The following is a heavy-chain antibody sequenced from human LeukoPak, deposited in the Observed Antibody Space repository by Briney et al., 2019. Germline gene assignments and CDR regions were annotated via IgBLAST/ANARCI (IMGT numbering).Heavy chain of an antibody. CDR1: GGSISSSSYY. J-gene: IGHJ4*02. D-gene: IGHD1-26*01. V-gene: IGHV4-61*02. CDR2: IYTSETT. CDR3: ARDSGNYRGMDY. Sequence: SETLSLTCTVSGGSISSSSYYWSLIRQPAGKVLGWSGRIYTSETTDYNPPLKSRVTLSLDTSKTQSSLTLSPVTAADTAMYYCARDSGNYRGMDYWGQGNLVTVSS.